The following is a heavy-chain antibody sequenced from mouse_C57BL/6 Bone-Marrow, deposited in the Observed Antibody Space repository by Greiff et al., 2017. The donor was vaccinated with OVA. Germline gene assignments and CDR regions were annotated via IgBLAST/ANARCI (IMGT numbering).Heavy chain of an antibody. D-gene: IGHD4-1*01. Sequence: VQLQQSGAELVRPGSSVKLSCKASGYTFTSYWMDWVKQRPGQGLEWIGNIYPSDSETHYNQKFKDKATLTVDKSSSPAYMQLSSLTSEDAAVYYCARTGSRYYAVDYWGQGTTVTVSS. J-gene: IGHJ4*01. CDR1: GYTFTSYW. CDR3: ARTGSRYYAVDY. V-gene: IGHV1-61*01. CDR2: IYPSDSET.